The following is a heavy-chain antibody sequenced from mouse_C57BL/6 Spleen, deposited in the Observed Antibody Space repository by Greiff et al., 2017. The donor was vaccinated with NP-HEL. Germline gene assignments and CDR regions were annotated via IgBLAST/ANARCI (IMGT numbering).Heavy chain of an antibody. V-gene: IGHV1-7*01. D-gene: IGHD1-1*01. J-gene: IGHJ4*01. CDR1: GYTFTSYW. Sequence: QVQLQQSGAELAKPGASVKLSCKASGYTFTSYWMHWVKQRPGQGLEWIGYINPSSGYTKYNQKFKDKATLTADKSSSTAYMQLSSLTYEDSAVYYCARGDYYGSSYKGYYYAMDYWGQGTSVTVSS. CDR3: ARGDYYGSSYKGYYYAMDY. CDR2: INPSSGYT.